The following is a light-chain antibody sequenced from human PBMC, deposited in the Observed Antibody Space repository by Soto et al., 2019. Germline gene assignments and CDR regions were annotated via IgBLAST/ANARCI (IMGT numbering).Light chain of an antibody. Sequence: DTGMTHTPSTLSACIGDRVTITCRARQNLYNCKAWYQQKPGKAHKFLIYDASTLESGVPSRFSGSGFGTEFSLTISSLQPDDCGSYYCQHMRTFGQGTKVDIK. CDR2: DAS. J-gene: IGKJ1*01. CDR3: QHMRT. V-gene: IGKV1-5*01. CDR1: QNLYNC.